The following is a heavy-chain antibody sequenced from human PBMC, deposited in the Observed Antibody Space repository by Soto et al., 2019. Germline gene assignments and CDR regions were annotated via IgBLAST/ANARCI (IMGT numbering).Heavy chain of an antibody. CDR2: IYNSGNT. Sequence: KPSETLSLTCAVSGGSISSGFYSWSWIRQPPGQGLEWIGYIYNSGNTYYNPSLMSRVAISVDRPQNHFSLKLTSVTAADTAVYYCARGSDGVWNWFDPWGQGTQVTVSS. CDR1: GGSISSGFYS. J-gene: IGHJ5*02. V-gene: IGHV4-30-2*01. CDR3: ARGSDGVWNWFDP. D-gene: IGHD2-21*02.